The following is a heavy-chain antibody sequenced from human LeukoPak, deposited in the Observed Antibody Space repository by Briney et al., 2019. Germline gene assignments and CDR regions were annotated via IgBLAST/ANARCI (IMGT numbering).Heavy chain of an antibody. D-gene: IGHD3-22*01. CDR1: GYSFATYW. V-gene: IGHV5-51*01. Sequence: GESLKISCKVSGYSFATYWIGWVRQMPGKGLEWMGIINLGDSDTRYRPSFEGQVTISADKSISTAYLQWSSLKASDTAMYYCARRDSSGYDYWGQGTLVTVSS. CDR2: INLGDSDT. CDR3: ARRDSSGYDY. J-gene: IGHJ4*02.